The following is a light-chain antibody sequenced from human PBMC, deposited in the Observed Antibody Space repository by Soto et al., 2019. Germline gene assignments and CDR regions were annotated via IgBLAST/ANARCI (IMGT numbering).Light chain of an antibody. J-gene: IGKJ1*01. CDR3: QQYGSSPCT. Sequence: EIVLTQSPGTLSLSPGERAALSCRASQSVSSSYLAWYQQKPGQAPRLLIYGPSSRATGIPDRFSGSGSGTDFTLTISRLEPEDFAVYYCQQYGSSPCTFGQGTKVEIK. CDR2: GPS. CDR1: QSVSSSY. V-gene: IGKV3-20*01.